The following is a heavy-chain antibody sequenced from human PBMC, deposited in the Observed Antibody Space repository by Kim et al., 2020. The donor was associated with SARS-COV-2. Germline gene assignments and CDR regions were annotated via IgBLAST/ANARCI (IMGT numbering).Heavy chain of an antibody. V-gene: IGHV4-34*01. J-gene: IGHJ4*02. D-gene: IGHD3-3*01. CDR3: ARGLGSLESYRNRYTSGPFRSGIDY. CDR1: GGSFSGYY. CDR2: INHSGST. Sequence: SETLSLTCAVYGGSFSGYYWSWIRQPPGKGLEWIGEINHSGSTNYNPSLKSRVTISVDTSKNQFSLKLSSVTAADTAVYYCARGLGSLESYRNRYTSGPFRSGIDYWGQGTLVTVSS.